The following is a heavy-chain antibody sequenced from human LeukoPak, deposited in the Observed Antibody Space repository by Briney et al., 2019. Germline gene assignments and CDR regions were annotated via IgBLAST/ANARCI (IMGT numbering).Heavy chain of an antibody. V-gene: IGHV4-39*07. CDR2: IYYSGST. J-gene: IGHJ4*02. D-gene: IGHD6-13*01. CDR1: GGSISSNSYY. CDR3: ARAGDRIAAAGTFDY. Sequence: SETLSLTCTVSGGSISSNSYYWGWIRQPPGKGLQWIGSIYYSGSTYYNPSLKSRVTISVDTSKNQFSLKLNSVTAADTAVYYCARAGDRIAAAGTFDYWGQGTLVTVSS.